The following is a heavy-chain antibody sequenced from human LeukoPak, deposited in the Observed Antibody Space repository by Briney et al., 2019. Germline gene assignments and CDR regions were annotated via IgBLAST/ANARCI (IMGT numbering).Heavy chain of an antibody. V-gene: IGHV4-4*07. CDR2: IYPSRTT. CDR1: GGSISSYY. Sequence: SETLSLTCTVSGGSISSYYWSWIRQPAGKGLEWIGHIYPSRTTNYYPSLKSRVTISADTSKNQFSLKLTSVTAADTAAYYCARQERAVAGAFDYWGQGTLVTVSS. J-gene: IGHJ4*02. D-gene: IGHD6-19*01. CDR3: ARQERAVAGAFDY.